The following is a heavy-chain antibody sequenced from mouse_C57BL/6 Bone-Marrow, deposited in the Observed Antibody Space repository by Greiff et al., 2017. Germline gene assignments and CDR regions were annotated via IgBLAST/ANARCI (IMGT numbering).Heavy chain of an antibody. CDR2: INPNNGGT. Sequence: VQLQQPGPELVKPGASVKISCKASGYTFTDYYITWVKQSHGKSLEWIGDINPNNGGTSYNQKFKGKATLTVDKSSSPAYMELSSLTSEDSAVYDYDRDDYGPNYCAMDYWGQGTSVTVSS. CDR3: DRDDYGPNYCAMDY. J-gene: IGHJ4*01. V-gene: IGHV1-26*01. CDR1: GYTFTDYY. D-gene: IGHD2-4*01.